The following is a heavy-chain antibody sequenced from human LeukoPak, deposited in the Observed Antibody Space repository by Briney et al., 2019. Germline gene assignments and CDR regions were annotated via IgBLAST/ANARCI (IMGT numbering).Heavy chain of an antibody. Sequence: SETLSLTCTDSGGSISSYYWRWIRQPPGKGLEWIGYIYYSGSTHYNPSLKSRVTISVDTSKNQFSLKLSSVTAADTAVYYCARGRGRPFDYWGQGTLVTVSS. J-gene: IGHJ4*02. V-gene: IGHV4-59*01. CDR1: GGSISSYY. CDR3: ARGRGRPFDY. CDR2: IYYSGST.